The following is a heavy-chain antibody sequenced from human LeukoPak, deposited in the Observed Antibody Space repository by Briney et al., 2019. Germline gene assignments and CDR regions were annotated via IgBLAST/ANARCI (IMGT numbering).Heavy chain of an antibody. CDR2: INPSGGST. D-gene: IGHD3-22*01. CDR1: GYTFTSYY. CDR3: TPEGPRDSSGYPMYAFDI. Sequence: ASVKVSCKASGYTFTSYYMHWVRQAPGQGLEWVGIINPSGGSTSYAQKFQGRVTMTRDMSTSTVYMELSSLRSEDTAVYYCTPEGPRDSSGYPMYAFDIWGQGTMVTVSS. J-gene: IGHJ3*02. V-gene: IGHV1-46*01.